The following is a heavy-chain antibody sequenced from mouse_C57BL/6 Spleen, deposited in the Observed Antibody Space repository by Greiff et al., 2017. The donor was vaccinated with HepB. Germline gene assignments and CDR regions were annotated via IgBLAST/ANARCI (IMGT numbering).Heavy chain of an antibody. Sequence: QVQLQQPGAELVKPGASVKLSCKASGYTFTSYWMHWVKQRPGQGLEWIGMIHPNSGSTNYNEKFKSKATLTVDKSSSTAYMQLSSLTSEDSAVYYCAGYDYDGHYYAMDYWGQGTSVTVSS. D-gene: IGHD2-4*01. J-gene: IGHJ4*01. CDR3: AGYDYDGHYYAMDY. CDR1: GYTFTSYW. V-gene: IGHV1-64*01. CDR2: IHPNSGST.